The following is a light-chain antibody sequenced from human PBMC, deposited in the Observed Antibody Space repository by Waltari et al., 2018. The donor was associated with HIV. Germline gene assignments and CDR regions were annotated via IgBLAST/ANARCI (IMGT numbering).Light chain of an antibody. CDR3: QQYYTSPPT. J-gene: IGKJ1*01. CDR2: WAA. V-gene: IGKV4-1*01. CDR1: QSALHNSNNQNY. Sequence: DIVMTQPPDSLGVSPGEMAPIDCMSNQSALHNSNNQNYIAWYQQKPGQPPKLLLYWAATRESGVSDRFSGSGSGTDFTLTISSLQAEDVSVYYCQQYYTSPPTFGQGTKVEI.